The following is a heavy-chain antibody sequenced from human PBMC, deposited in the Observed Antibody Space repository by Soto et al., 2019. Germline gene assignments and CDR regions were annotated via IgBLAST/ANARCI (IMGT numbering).Heavy chain of an antibody. CDR1: GGTFSSYT. Sequence: GASVKVSCKASGGTFSSYTISWVRQAPGQGLEWMGRIIPILGIANYAQKFQGRVTITADKSTSTAYMELSSLRSEDTAVYYCAREDRGYSYEGTYYYYGMDVWG. V-gene: IGHV1-69*04. J-gene: IGHJ6*02. D-gene: IGHD5-18*01. CDR2: IIPILGIA. CDR3: AREDRGYSYEGTYYYYGMDV.